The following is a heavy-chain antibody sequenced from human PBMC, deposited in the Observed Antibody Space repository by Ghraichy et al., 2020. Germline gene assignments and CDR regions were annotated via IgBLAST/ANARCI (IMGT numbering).Heavy chain of an antibody. D-gene: IGHD6-19*01. CDR1: GFTFSSYW. CDR2: IKEYGSEK. CDR3: ARDFPLQWPYYGMDV. Sequence: SCVTSGFTFSSYWMSWVRQAPGKGLEWVANIKEYGSEKYYVDSVKGRFTISRDNAKNSLSLQMNSLRVEDTAVYYCARDFPLQWPYYGMDVWGQGTTVTVSS. V-gene: IGHV3-7*01. J-gene: IGHJ6*02.